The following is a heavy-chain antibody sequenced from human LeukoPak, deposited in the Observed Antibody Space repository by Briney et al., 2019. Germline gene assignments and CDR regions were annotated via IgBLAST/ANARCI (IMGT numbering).Heavy chain of an antibody. V-gene: IGHV3-33*01. Sequence: PGRSLRLSCAASGFTFSSYGMHWVRQAPGKGLEWVAVIWYDGSNKYYADSVKGRFTISRDNSKNTLYLQMNSLRAEDTAVYYCARVAGHGDYPIIHPIDYWGPGTLLTVSS. D-gene: IGHD4-17*01. CDR2: IWYDGSNK. CDR3: ARVAGHGDYPIIHPIDY. CDR1: GFTFSSYG. J-gene: IGHJ4*02.